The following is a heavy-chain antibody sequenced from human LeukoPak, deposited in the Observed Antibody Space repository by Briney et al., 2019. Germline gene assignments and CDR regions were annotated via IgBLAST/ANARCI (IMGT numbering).Heavy chain of an antibody. CDR3: ARGRRTVSFDY. CDR1: GGSFSGYY. V-gene: IGHV4-34*01. J-gene: IGHJ4*02. CDR2: INHTGNT. Sequence: PSETLSLTCAVYGGSFSGYYWSWIRQPPGKGLEWIGEINHTGNTNYNPSLKSRVTISLDTSKNQFSLKLSSVTAADTAVYYCARGRRTVSFDYWGQGTLVTVSS. D-gene: IGHD1-1*01.